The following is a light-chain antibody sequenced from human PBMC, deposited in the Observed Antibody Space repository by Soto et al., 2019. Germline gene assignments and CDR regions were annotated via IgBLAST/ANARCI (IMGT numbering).Light chain of an antibody. Sequence: EIVLTQSPGTLSLSPGERANLSCRASQSVSSIYLAWYQQKPGQAPRLLIYGASSRATGIPDMFSGSGSGTDFTLTISRLEPEDFAVYYCQQYGSSPPGVTFGPGTKVDIK. CDR1: QSVSSIY. CDR2: GAS. CDR3: QQYGSSPPGVT. V-gene: IGKV3-20*01. J-gene: IGKJ3*01.